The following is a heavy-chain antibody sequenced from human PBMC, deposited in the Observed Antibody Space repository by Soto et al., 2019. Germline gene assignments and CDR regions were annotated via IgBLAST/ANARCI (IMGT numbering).Heavy chain of an antibody. CDR2: ISNSGGTI. V-gene: IGHV3-11*01. CDR1: GFTFSDYN. Sequence: QVQLVESGGGLVKPGGSLRLSCAASGFTFSDYNMSWIRRAPGKGLEWVSYISNSGGTIYSADSVKGRFTISRDNARNSLYLQMNSLSAEDTAVYYCARRGTTYYDYWGQGTLVTVSS. CDR3: ARRGTTYYDY. D-gene: IGHD1-1*01. J-gene: IGHJ4*02.